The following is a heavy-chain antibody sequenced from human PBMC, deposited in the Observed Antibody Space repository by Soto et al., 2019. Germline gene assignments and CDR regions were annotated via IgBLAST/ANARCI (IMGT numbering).Heavy chain of an antibody. CDR3: ARAVAVPADFDY. CDR1: GYTFTSYA. V-gene: IGHV1-3*01. J-gene: IGHJ4*02. Sequence: ASVKVSCKASGYTFTSYAMPWVRQAPGQRLEWMGWINAGNGNTKYSQKFQGRVTITRGTSASTAYMELSSLRSEDTAVYYCARAVAVPADFDYWGQGTLVTVSS. D-gene: IGHD6-19*01. CDR2: INAGNGNT.